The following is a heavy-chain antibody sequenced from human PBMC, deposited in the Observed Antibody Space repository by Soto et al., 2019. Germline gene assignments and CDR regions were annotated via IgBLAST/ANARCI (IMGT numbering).Heavy chain of an antibody. V-gene: IGHV3-74*01. D-gene: IGHD2-2*02. CDR3: ARDRCSSTSCYTEGSYGMDV. Sequence: HPGGSLRLSCAASGFTFSSYWMHWVRQAPGKGLAWVSRINSDGSSTSYADSVKGRFTISRDNAKNTLYLQMNSLRAEDTAVYYCARDRCSSTSCYTEGSYGMDVWGQGTTVTVSS. CDR1: GFTFSSYW. J-gene: IGHJ6*02. CDR2: INSDGSST.